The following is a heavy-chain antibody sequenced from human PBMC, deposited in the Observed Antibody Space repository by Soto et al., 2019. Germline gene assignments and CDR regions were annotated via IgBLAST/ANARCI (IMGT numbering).Heavy chain of an antibody. Sequence: GGSLRLSCAASGFTFSCYGMHWVRQAPGKGLEWVAVIWYDGSNKYYADSVKGRFTISRDNSKNTLYLQMNSLRAEDTAVYYCASTRAAGYDAFDIWGQGTMVTVSS. CDR1: GFTFSCYG. J-gene: IGHJ3*02. CDR2: IWYDGSNK. V-gene: IGHV3-33*01. D-gene: IGHD6-13*01. CDR3: ASTRAAGYDAFDI.